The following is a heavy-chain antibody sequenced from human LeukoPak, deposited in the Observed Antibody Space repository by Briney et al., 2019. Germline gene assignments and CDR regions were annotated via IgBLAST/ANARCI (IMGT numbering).Heavy chain of an antibody. V-gene: IGHV1-8*01. CDR3: ARGTRYFDWLLRNYYYYYMDV. CDR1: GYTFTSYD. D-gene: IGHD3-9*01. CDR2: MNPNSGNT. J-gene: IGHJ6*03. Sequence: ASVKVSCKASGYTFTSYDINWVRQATGQGLEWMGWMNPNSGNTGYAQKFQGRVTMTRNTSISTAYMELSSLRSEDTAVYYCARGTRYFDWLLRNYYYYYMDVWGKGTTDTVSS.